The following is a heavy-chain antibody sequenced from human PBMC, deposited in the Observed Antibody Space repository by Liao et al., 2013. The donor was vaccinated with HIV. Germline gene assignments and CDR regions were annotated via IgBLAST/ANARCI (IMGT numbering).Heavy chain of an antibody. Sequence: QVQLQESGPGLVKPSETLSLTCTVSGGYIGSYSWSWIRQPARKGLEYIGRIYPSGSTNYSPSLKSRVTMSVDTSNNQFSLKLSSVTAADTAVYYCATSPYYYDSSGFFYWGQGTLVTVSS. J-gene: IGHJ4*02. CDR1: GGYIGSYS. D-gene: IGHD3-22*01. CDR2: IYPSGST. CDR3: ATSPYYYDSSGFFY. V-gene: IGHV4-4*07.